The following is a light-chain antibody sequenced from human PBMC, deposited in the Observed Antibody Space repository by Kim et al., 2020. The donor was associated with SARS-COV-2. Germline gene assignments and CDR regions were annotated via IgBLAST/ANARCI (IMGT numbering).Light chain of an antibody. Sequence: SPRERAALACRASQRVSSNYLAWYQQKPGQAPRLLIYGASSRATGIPDRFGGSGSGTDFTLTISRLEPEDFAVYYCQQYGGSPFTFGGGTKVDIK. V-gene: IGKV3-20*01. CDR3: QQYGGSPFT. CDR2: GAS. CDR1: QRVSSNY. J-gene: IGKJ4*01.